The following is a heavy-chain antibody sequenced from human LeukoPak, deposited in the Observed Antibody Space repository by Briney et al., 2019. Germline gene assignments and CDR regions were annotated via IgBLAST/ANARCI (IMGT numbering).Heavy chain of an antibody. CDR1: GFTFSSYW. CDR2: IKQDGSEK. V-gene: IGHV3-7*01. J-gene: IGHJ6*03. D-gene: IGHD3-3*01. Sequence: PGGSLRLSCAASGFTFSSYWMSWVRQAPGKGLEWVANIKQDGSEKYYVDSVKGRFTISRDNAKNSLYLQMNSLRAEDTAVYYCATQPPKLRFLEWLLYHYYYYYMDVWGKGTTVTVSS. CDR3: ATQPPKLRFLEWLLYHYYYYYMDV.